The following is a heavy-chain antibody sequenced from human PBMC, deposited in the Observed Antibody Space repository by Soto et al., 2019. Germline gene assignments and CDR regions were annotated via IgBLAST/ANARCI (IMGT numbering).Heavy chain of an antibody. J-gene: IGHJ6*02. V-gene: IGHV3-49*03. CDR3: TRGGAALKVIEYYYGMDV. D-gene: IGHD3-10*01. CDR1: GFTFGDYA. Sequence: GGSLRLSCTASGFTFGDYAMSWFRQAPGKGLEWVGFIRSKAYGGTTEYAASVKGRFTISRDDCKSIAYLQMNSLKTEDTAVYYCTRGGAALKVIEYYYGMDVWGQGTTVTVSS. CDR2: IRSKAYGGTT.